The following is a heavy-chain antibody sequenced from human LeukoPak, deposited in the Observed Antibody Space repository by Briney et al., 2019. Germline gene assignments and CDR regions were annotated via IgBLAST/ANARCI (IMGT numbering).Heavy chain of an antibody. Sequence: PGGSLRLSCAASGFTFSSYEMNWVRQAPGKGLEWVSYITSSGSNIYYVDSVKGRFTISRDNAKNSVYLQMNSLRAEDTAIYYCARDGKGRNRIGYYFDYWGQGTLVTVSS. D-gene: IGHD3-10*01. CDR2: ITSSGSNI. CDR3: ARDGKGRNRIGYYFDY. CDR1: GFTFSSYE. V-gene: IGHV3-48*03. J-gene: IGHJ4*02.